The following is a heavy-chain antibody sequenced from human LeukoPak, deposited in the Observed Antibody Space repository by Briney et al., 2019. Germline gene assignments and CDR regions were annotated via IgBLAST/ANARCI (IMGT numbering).Heavy chain of an antibody. Sequence: PSQTLSLTCSVSGGSMRSDSSFWSWIRQPAGKGLEWIVRIYATGNTNYNPSLERRVTISVDTSKNQFSLKLSSVTAADTAVYYCARDSRGYVPNFDYWGQGTLVTVSS. CDR3: ARDSRGYVPNFDY. CDR1: GGSMRSDSSF. D-gene: IGHD5-12*01. J-gene: IGHJ4*02. CDR2: IYATGNT. V-gene: IGHV4-61*02.